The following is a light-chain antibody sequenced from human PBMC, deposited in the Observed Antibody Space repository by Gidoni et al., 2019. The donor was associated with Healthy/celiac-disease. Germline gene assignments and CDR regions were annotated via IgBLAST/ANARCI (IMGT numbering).Light chain of an antibody. V-gene: IGLV1-44*01. J-gene: IGLJ2*01. CDR3: AAWDDSLNGVV. CDR1: SSNIGSNT. Sequence: QSVLTPPPSASATPGPRVTISCSGSSSNIGSNTVNWYQQLPGTAPKLLIYSNNQRPSGVPDRFSGSKSGTSASLAISGLQSEDEADYYCAAWDDSLNGVVFGGGTKLTVL. CDR2: SNN.